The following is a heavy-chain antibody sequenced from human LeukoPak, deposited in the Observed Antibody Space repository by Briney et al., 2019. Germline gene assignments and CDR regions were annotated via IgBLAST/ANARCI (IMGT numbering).Heavy chain of an antibody. Sequence: MASETLSLSCAVYGGSFSGYYWSWIRQPPGKGLEWIGEINHSGSTNYNPSLKSRVTISVDTSKNQFSLKLSSVTAADTAVYYCARGVVRGVTLGSHTSLPYYMDVWGKGTTVTVSS. CDR3: ARGVVRGVTLGSHTSLPYYMDV. D-gene: IGHD3-10*01. V-gene: IGHV4-34*01. CDR1: GGSFSGYY. J-gene: IGHJ6*03. CDR2: INHSGST.